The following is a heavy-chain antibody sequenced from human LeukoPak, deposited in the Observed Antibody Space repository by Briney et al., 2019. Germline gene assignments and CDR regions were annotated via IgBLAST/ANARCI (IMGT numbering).Heavy chain of an antibody. V-gene: IGHV3-43*01. J-gene: IGHJ3*02. Sequence: GGSLRLFCTASGFDFQDYTMHWVRQRPGKGLEWVSLITWDGDFPSYSGSVKGRFTVSRDNNKNSLYLEMNSLLTEDTALYYCFVSEVAFDSWGQGTTVAVSS. CDR3: FVSEVAFDS. CDR1: GFDFQDYT. D-gene: IGHD5/OR15-5a*01. CDR2: ITWDGDFP.